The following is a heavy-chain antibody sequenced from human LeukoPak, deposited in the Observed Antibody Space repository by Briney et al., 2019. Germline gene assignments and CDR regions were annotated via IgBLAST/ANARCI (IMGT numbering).Heavy chain of an antibody. CDR2: ISGGGGST. CDR1: GFTSDHFDDYG. V-gene: IGHV3-23*01. J-gene: IGHJ4*02. CDR3: AKVHDVLTGSYTPYFDS. Sequence: GGSLRLSCAASGFTSDHFDDYGISWVRQAPGKGLEWVSVISGGGGSTYYADSVKGQFTISRDNSRNTLFLQMHGLRAADTAVYYCAKVHDVLTGSYTPYFDSWGQGTLVTVSS. D-gene: IGHD3-9*01.